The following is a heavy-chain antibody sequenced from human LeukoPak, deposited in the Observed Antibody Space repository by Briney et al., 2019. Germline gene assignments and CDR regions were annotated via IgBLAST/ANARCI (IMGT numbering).Heavy chain of an antibody. CDR1: GFTFSSYW. V-gene: IGHV3-7*03. CDR3: AKGWHLLGTYFDY. D-gene: IGHD3-16*01. CDR2: IKQDGSEK. J-gene: IGHJ4*02. Sequence: PGGSLRLSCAASGFTFSSYWMSWVRQAPGKGLEWVANIKQDGSEKYYVDSVKGRFTISRDNAKNSLYLQMNSLRAEDTALYYCAKGWHLLGTYFDYWGQGTLVTVSS.